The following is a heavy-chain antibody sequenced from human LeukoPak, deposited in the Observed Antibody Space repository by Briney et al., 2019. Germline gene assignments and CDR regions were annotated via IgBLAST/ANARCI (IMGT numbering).Heavy chain of an antibody. CDR2: INSDGNII. Sequence: GGSLRLSCAASGFTFSTYWMHWVGQVPGKGLVWVSRINSDGNIITYADSVKGRFTISRDNARNMVYLQMNSLRAEDTAVYYCVARMGNYWGQGTLVPV. J-gene: IGHJ4*02. CDR1: GFTFSTYW. V-gene: IGHV3-74*01. D-gene: IGHD1-26*01. CDR3: VARMGNY.